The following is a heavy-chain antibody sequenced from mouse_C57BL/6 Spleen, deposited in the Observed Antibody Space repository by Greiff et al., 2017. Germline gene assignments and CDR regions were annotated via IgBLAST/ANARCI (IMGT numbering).Heavy chain of an antibody. J-gene: IGHJ3*01. D-gene: IGHD3-2*02. CDR3: AIHEDSSGYAWFAY. V-gene: IGHV5-6*02. CDR1: GFTFSSYG. Sequence: EVKLVESGGDLVKPGGSLKLSCAASGFTFSSYGMSWVRQTPDKRLEWVATISSGGSYTYYPDSVKGRFTISRDNAKNTLYLQMSSLKSEDTAMYYCAIHEDSSGYAWFAYWGQGTLVTVSA. CDR2: ISSGGSYT.